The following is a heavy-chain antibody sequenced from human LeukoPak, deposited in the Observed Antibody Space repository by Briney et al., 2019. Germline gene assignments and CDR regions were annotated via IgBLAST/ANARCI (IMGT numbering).Heavy chain of an antibody. Sequence: SETLSLTCTVSGGSISSSSHYWGCIRQPPGKGLEWIGSIYYSGSTYYNPSLKSRVTISVDTSKNQFSLKLSSVTAADTAVYYCARQSTNYYFDYWGQGTLVTVSS. D-gene: IGHD2-8*01. CDR2: IYYSGST. V-gene: IGHV4-39*01. CDR1: GGSISSSSHY. CDR3: ARQSTNYYFDY. J-gene: IGHJ4*02.